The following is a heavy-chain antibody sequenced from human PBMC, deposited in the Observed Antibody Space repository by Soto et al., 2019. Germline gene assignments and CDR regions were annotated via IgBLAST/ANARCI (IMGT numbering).Heavy chain of an antibody. CDR1: GYSISSGYY. D-gene: IGHD1-7*01. CDR3: ARDGITGTMETFDY. V-gene: IGHV4-38-2*02. Sequence: SETLSLTCAVSGYSISSGYYWGWIRQPPGKGLEWIGSIYTSGSTNYNPSLKSRVTMSVDTSKNQFSLKLSSVTAADTAVYYCARDGITGTMETFDYWGQGTLVTVSS. CDR2: IYTSGST. J-gene: IGHJ4*02.